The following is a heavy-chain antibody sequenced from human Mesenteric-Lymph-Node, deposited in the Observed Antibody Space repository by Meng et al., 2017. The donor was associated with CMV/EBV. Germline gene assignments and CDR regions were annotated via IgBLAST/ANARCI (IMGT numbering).Heavy chain of an antibody. CDR2: IIPIFGTA. CDR1: GGPFSSYA. J-gene: IGHJ4*02. Sequence: KASGGPFSSYAISWVRPAPGQGLEWMGGIIPIFGTANYAQKFQGRVTITTDESTSTAYMELSSLRSEDTAVYYCARDDWNYAGYFDYWGQGTLVTVSS. V-gene: IGHV1-69*05. CDR3: ARDDWNYAGYFDY. D-gene: IGHD1-7*01.